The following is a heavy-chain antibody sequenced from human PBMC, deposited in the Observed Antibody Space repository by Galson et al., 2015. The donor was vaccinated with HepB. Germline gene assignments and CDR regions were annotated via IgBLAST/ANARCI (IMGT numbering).Heavy chain of an antibody. CDR2: IKPDGTKK. CDR3: AREDRTFDS. CDR1: GFTLSMYW. D-gene: IGHD3-22*01. Sequence: SLRLSCAASGFTLSMYWMNWIRQAPGKGLEWVANIKPDGTKKLYEDSVRGRFTISRDNAKNALYLQMNSLRAEDTAVYYCAREDRTFDSWGQGTLVTVSS. V-gene: IGHV3-7*03. J-gene: IGHJ5*01.